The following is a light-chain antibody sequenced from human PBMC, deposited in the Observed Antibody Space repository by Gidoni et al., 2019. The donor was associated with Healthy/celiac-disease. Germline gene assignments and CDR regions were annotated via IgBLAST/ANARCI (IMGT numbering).Light chain of an antibody. J-gene: IGLJ3*02. V-gene: IGLV2-14*01. CDR3: SSYTSSSTRV. CDR2: EVS. Sequence: HSALTQPASVSGSPGQSFTISCTGPSSDVAGYNYVPWYQQHPGKAPKLMLYEVSNRPSGVSNRFSGSKSGNTASLTISGLQAEDEADYYCSSYTSSSTRVFGGGTKLTVL. CDR1: SSDVAGYNY.